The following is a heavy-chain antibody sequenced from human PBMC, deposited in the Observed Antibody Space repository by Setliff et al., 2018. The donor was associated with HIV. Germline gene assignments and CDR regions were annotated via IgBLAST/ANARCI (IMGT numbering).Heavy chain of an antibody. D-gene: IGHD3-10*01. Sequence: GGSLRLSCAASGFTLSSYDMHWVRQTTGKGLEWVSAIGTAGDTYYPGSVKGRFTISRENTKNSLYLQMNSLRAGDTAVYYCVTDIESRPYYNLDYWGQGTLVTVSS. CDR1: GFTLSSYD. J-gene: IGHJ4*02. V-gene: IGHV3-13*01. CDR2: IGTAGDT. CDR3: VTDIESRPYYNLDY.